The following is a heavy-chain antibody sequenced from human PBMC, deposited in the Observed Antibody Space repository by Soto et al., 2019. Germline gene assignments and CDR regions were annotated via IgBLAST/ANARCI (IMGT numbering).Heavy chain of an antibody. CDR1: GYTFTAFY. J-gene: IGHJ5*02. V-gene: IGHV1-2*02. CDR3: TTLSLDP. Sequence: ASVKVSCKASGYTFTAFYMNWVRQAPGQGLEWMGWVNPNTGVTKYAQKFQGRVTMTRDTSINTAYMELSGLTSDDAAVYYCTTLSLDPWGQGTLVTVSS. CDR2: VNPNTGVT. D-gene: IGHD3-9*01.